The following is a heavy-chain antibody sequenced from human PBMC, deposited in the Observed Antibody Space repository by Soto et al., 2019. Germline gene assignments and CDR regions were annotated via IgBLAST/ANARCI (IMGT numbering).Heavy chain of an antibody. Sequence: EVPLAESGGGMVQPGGSLGLSCVASGFTFSSYDMHWVRQAPGKGLEYVSSISSNGGTTYYGNSVKGRFTISRDNSKNTLYLQMGSLRAEDMAVYYCVRRVSGNYDYWGQGTLVTVSS. CDR2: ISSNGGTT. V-gene: IGHV3-64*01. J-gene: IGHJ4*02. CDR1: GFTFSSYD. D-gene: IGHD1-7*01. CDR3: VRRVSGNYDY.